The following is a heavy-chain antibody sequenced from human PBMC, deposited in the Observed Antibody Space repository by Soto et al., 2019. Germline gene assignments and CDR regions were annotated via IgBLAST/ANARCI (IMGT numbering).Heavy chain of an antibody. CDR1: GYTFTSYG. D-gene: IGHD3-22*01. Sequence: ASVKVSCKASGYTFTSYGISWVRQAPGQGLEWMGWVSAYNGNTNYPQNLQGRVTMTTDTSTSTAYMELRSLRSDDTAVYYCAKTDHYDSSGYYSWFGPWGQGTLVTVSS. V-gene: IGHV1-18*01. J-gene: IGHJ5*02. CDR3: AKTDHYDSSGYYSWFGP. CDR2: VSAYNGNT.